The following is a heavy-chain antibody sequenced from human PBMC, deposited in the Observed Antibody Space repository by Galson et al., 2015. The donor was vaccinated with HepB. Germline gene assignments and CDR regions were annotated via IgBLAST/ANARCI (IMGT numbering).Heavy chain of an antibody. D-gene: IGHD1-26*01. V-gene: IGHV1-46*03. J-gene: IGHJ4*02. Sequence: SVKVSCKASGYTFTTYYMHWVRQAPGQGLEWMGIINPSGGSTTYAQKFQGRVTMTRVTSTSTVYMELSSLTSADTAVYYCARGGWDLLGSFDYWGQGTLVTVPS. CDR1: GYTFTTYY. CDR2: INPSGGST. CDR3: ARGGWDLLGSFDY.